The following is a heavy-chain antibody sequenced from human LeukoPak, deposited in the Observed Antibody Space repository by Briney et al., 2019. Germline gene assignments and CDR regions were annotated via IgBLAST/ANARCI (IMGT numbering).Heavy chain of an antibody. V-gene: IGHV3-48*03. CDR3: ARAPSNAHFDY. D-gene: IGHD3-3*02. J-gene: IGHJ4*02. Sequence: GGSLRLSCAASGFTFSSFEMNWVRQAPGKGLEWVSFISSSGYTVYYADSVKGRFTITRDNAKNSLYLQMNSLRAEDTAVYYCARAPSNAHFDYWGQGTLVTVSS. CDR1: GFTFSSFE. CDR2: ISSSGYTV.